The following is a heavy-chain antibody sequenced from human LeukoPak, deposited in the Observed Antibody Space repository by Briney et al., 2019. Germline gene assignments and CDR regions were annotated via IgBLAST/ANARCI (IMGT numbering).Heavy chain of an antibody. J-gene: IGHJ4*02. CDR3: ATPLIAAAGNSDY. CDR1: GFTFDDYA. CDR2: ISWNSGSI. V-gene: IGHV3-9*01. D-gene: IGHD6-13*01. Sequence: GGSLRLSCAASGFTFDDYAMHWVQQAPGKGLEWVSGISWNSGSIGYADSVKGRFTISRDNAKNSLYLQMNSLRAEDTALYYCATPLIAAAGNSDYWGQGTLVTVSS.